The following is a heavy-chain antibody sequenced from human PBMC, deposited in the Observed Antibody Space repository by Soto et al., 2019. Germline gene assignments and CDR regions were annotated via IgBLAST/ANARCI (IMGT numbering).Heavy chain of an antibody. V-gene: IGHV4-31*02. D-gene: IGHD6-13*01. CDR1: GGSISSGGYY. CDR2: IYYSGST. J-gene: IGHJ4*03. CDR3: ARDRASHSSSCYRAGYCYHRIHH. Sequence: PSETLSLTCTVSGGSISSGGYYWSWLRQHQGKGLEWIGYIYYSGSTYYNPSSKSRVTISVDTSKNQFSMKLSSVAPADTAVYYCARDRASHSSSCYRAGYCYHRIHHWGPG.